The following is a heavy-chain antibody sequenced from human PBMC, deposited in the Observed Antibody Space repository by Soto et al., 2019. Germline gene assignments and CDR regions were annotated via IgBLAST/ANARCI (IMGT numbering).Heavy chain of an antibody. Sequence: QVQLVQSGAELKKPGASVKVACKASGYKFTTYFIHWVRQAPGQGLEWMGMIHPSGDTGDAQKFRGRVTMTIDTSTTTPYMELRNLTSEDTAVYFSVRGYCTTSPCAGDFQFWGQGPLVTVSS. CDR2: IHPSGDT. D-gene: IGHD2-15*01. CDR1: GYKFTTYF. CDR3: VRGYCTTSPCAGDFQF. V-gene: IGHV1-46*01. J-gene: IGHJ1*01.